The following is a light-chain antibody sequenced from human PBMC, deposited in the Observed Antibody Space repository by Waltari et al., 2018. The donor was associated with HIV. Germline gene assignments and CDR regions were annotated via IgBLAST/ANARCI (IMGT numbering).Light chain of an antibody. J-gene: IGKJ2*01. Sequence: DIVLTQSPLSLPVTPGESASTSCRSRQCLLHSNGDTWLVWYLQKPGQSPQALIYFASNRASGVPDRFSGSGSGTDFTLKISRVEAEDVGVYYCMQGLQTPYTFGQGTKLEIK. CDR1: QCLLHSNGDTW. CDR3: MQGLQTPYT. V-gene: IGKV2-28*01. CDR2: FAS.